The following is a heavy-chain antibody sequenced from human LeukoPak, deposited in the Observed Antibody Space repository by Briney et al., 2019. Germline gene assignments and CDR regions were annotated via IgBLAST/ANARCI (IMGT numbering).Heavy chain of an antibody. CDR1: GFTFSNYA. Sequence: GGPLSLSCSVSGFTFSNYAMHWVRQAPGKGLEWVSLISGGSGNIYYVDSVKGRFTISRDNSKNTLYVQMTSLRAEDTAIYYCAKGSDYYGSVTSKKTDWGQGTLVTVS. CDR2: ISGGSGNI. CDR3: AKGSDYYGSVTSKKTD. D-gene: IGHD3-10*01. V-gene: IGHV3-23*01. J-gene: IGHJ4*02.